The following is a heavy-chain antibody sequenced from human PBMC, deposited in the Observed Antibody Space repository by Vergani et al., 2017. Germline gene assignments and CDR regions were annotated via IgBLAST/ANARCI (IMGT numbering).Heavy chain of an antibody. CDR2: INPNSGGT. CDR3: ARDPPRFRGYYFDY. Sequence: QVQLVQSGAEVKKPGASVKVSCKASGYTFTGYYMHWVRQAPGQGLEWMGRINPNSGGTNYAQKFQGRGSMTRDTSIRTAYMERGRLRSDDTAVYYCARDPPRFRGYYFDYWGQGTLVTVSS. V-gene: IGHV1-2*06. CDR1: GYTFTGYY. D-gene: IGHD3-10*01. J-gene: IGHJ4*02.